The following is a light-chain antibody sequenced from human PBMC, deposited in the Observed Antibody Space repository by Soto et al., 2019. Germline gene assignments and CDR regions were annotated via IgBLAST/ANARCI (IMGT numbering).Light chain of an antibody. CDR3: QQYDSDVVS. J-gene: IGKJ4*01. V-gene: IGKV1-5*01. CDR2: DAS. Sequence: DIQMTQSPATLSASVGDRVTITCRASQSVRSWLAWYQQKPGKAPKLLMYDASTLEGGVPSRFSGSGSGTEFTLTISGLQPDDFATYYCQQYDSDVVSFGGGNKVE. CDR1: QSVRSW.